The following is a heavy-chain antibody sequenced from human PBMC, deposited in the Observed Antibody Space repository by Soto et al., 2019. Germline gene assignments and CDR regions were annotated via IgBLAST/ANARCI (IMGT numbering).Heavy chain of an antibody. V-gene: IGHV3-15*07. CDR3: ATNPLY. CDR2: IKSNADGGTT. Sequence: AGGAPRLPCAASGFTFTNAWLDWVRQTPGKGLEWVGCIKSNADGGTTDYAAPVKGRFTISRDDSKNTLYLQMNSLKTEDTAVYYCATNPLYWGRGTLVTVSS. CDR1: GFTFTNAW. J-gene: IGHJ4*02.